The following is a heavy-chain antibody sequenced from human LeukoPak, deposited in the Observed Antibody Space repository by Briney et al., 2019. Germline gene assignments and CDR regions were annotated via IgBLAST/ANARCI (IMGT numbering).Heavy chain of an antibody. CDR1: GFTFSSYA. CDR2: ISGSGGST. CDR3: AKDSAVVMPFDY. J-gene: IGHJ4*02. Sequence: AGGSLRLSWAASGFTFSSYAMSWVRQAPGKGLEWVSAISGSGGSTYYADSVKGRFTISRDNSKNTLYLQMNSLRAEDTAVYYCAKDSAVVMPFDYWGQGTLVTVSS. V-gene: IGHV3-23*01. D-gene: IGHD4-23*01.